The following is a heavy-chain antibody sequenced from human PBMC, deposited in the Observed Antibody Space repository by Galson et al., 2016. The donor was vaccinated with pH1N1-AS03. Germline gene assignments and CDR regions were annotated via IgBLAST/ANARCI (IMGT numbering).Heavy chain of an antibody. J-gene: IGHJ5*02. CDR3: AKDLTAVAGKWFDWFNP. D-gene: IGHD6-19*01. CDR2: ISASGGST. Sequence: SLRLSCAASGFTFTTCAMTWVRQAPGKGLEWVSTISASGGSTFYADSVKGRFTISRDNSKNTLYPQMNSLGAEDAAVYYCAKDLTAVAGKWFDWFNPWGQGTLVTVSS. V-gene: IGHV3-23*01. CDR1: GFTFTTCA.